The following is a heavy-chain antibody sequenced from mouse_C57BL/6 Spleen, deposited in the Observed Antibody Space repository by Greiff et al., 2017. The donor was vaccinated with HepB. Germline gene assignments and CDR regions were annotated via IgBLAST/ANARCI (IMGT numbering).Heavy chain of an antibody. D-gene: IGHD2-2*01. CDR3: ATGGVTTVYYFDY. CDR2: IYPSDSET. V-gene: IGHV1-61*01. CDR1: GYTFTSYW. J-gene: IGHJ2*01. Sequence: VQLQQSGAELVRPGSSVKLSCKASGYTFTSYWMDWVKQRPGQGLEWIGNIYPSDSETHYNQKFKDKATLTVDKSSSKAYMQLSSLTSADSAVYYCATGGVTTVYYFDYWGQGTTLTVSS.